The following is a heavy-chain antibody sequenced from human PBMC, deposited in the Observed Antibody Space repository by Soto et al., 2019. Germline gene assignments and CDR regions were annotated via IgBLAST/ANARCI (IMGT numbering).Heavy chain of an antibody. CDR1: GGSFSGYY. Sequence: PSETLSLTCAVYGGSFSGYYWSWIRQPPGKGLAWTGEINHSGSTNYNPSLKSRVTISVDTSKNQFSLKLSSVTAADTAVYYCARGGYSYGYSRYYYYYYGMDVWGQGTTVTVSS. V-gene: IGHV4-34*01. CDR3: ARGGYSYGYSRYYYYYYGMDV. D-gene: IGHD5-18*01. CDR2: INHSGST. J-gene: IGHJ6*02.